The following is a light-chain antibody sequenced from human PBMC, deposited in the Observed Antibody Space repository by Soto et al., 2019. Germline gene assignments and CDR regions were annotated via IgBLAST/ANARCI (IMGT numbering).Light chain of an antibody. Sequence: DIQMTQSPSILSASVGDRVTITCLASQTIDSWLAWYQQRPGKPPNLLIYKASTLASGVPSRFSGSGSGTEFTLTINSLQPDDFATYYCQQYHIYSGTFGQGTKVDIK. J-gene: IGKJ1*01. V-gene: IGKV1-5*03. CDR2: KAS. CDR3: QQYHIYSGT. CDR1: QTIDSW.